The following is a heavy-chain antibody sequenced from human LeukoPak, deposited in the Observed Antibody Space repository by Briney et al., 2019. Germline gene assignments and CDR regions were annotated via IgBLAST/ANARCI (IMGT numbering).Heavy chain of an antibody. D-gene: IGHD5-18*01. J-gene: IGHJ4*02. Sequence: PSETLSLTCAVYGGSFSGYYWSWIRQPPGKGLQWIGEINHSGSTNYNPSLTSRVTISVDTSKNQFSLKLSSVTAADTAVYYCARGVQLWLLNYFDYWGQGTLVTVSS. V-gene: IGHV4-34*01. CDR1: GGSFSGYY. CDR2: INHSGST. CDR3: ARGVQLWLLNYFDY.